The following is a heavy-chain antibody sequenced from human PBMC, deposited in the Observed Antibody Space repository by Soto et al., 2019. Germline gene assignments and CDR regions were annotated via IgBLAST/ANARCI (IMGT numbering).Heavy chain of an antibody. V-gene: IGHV3-21*01. CDR1: GFTFSSYS. D-gene: IGHD2-15*01. CDR2: ISSSSSYI. Sequence: GGSLRLSCAASGFTFSSYSMNWVRQAPGKGLEWVSSISSSSSYIYYADSVKGRFTVSRNNAKNSLYLQMNSLRAEDTALYYCARGHYCSGGSCYSMSFPRWFDPWGLGTLVTVSS. CDR3: ARGHYCSGGSCYSMSFPRWFDP. J-gene: IGHJ5*02.